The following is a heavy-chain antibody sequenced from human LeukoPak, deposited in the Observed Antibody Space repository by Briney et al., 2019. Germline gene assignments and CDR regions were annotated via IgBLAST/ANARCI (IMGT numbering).Heavy chain of an antibody. CDR3: ARVHSSGWYRDDY. Sequence: SETLSLTCPVSGGSVSSGSYYWSWIRQPPGKGLEWIGYIYYSGSTNYNPSLKSRVTISVDTSKNQFSLKLSSVTAADTAVYYCARVHSSGWYRDDYWGQGTLVTVSS. CDR1: GGSVSSGSYY. V-gene: IGHV4-61*01. D-gene: IGHD6-19*01. J-gene: IGHJ4*02. CDR2: IYYSGST.